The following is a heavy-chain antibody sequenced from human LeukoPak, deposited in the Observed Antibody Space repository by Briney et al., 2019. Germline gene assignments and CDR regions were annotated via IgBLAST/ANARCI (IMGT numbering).Heavy chain of an antibody. CDR2: ISSSGSTI. CDR1: GFTSSDYY. CDR3: ARRRYNWNAIDY. Sequence: PGGSLRLSCAASGFTSSDYYMSWIRQAPGKGLEWVSYISSSGSTIYYADSVKGRFTISRDNAKNSLYLQMNSLRAEGTAVYFCARRRYNWNAIDYWGQGTLVTVSS. J-gene: IGHJ4*02. D-gene: IGHD1-20*01. V-gene: IGHV3-11*01.